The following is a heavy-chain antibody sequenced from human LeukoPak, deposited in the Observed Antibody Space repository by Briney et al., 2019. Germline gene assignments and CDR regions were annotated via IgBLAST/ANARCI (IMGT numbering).Heavy chain of an antibody. D-gene: IGHD2-2*01. CDR2: IYYSGST. CDR3: ARVWGDIVVVPPYMDV. V-gene: IGHV4-59*01. CDR1: GGSISSYY. J-gene: IGHJ6*03. Sequence: SETLSLTCTVSGGSISSYYWSWIRQPPGKGLEWIGYIYYSGSTNYNPPLKSRVTISVDTSKNQFSLKLSSVTAADTAVYYCARVWGDIVVVPPYMDVWGKGTTVTVSS.